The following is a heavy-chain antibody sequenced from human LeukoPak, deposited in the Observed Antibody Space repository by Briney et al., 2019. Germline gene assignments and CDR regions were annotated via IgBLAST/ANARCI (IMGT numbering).Heavy chain of an antibody. CDR2: ISSSSSYI. J-gene: IGHJ4*02. CDR1: GFTFSTHS. V-gene: IGHV3-21*01. Sequence: GGSLRLSCAASGFTFSTHSMNWVRQAPGKGLEWVSSISSSSSYIYYADSVKGRFTISRDNAKNSLYLQMNSLRAEDTAVYYCATMTTVTTVDYWGQGTLVTVSS. D-gene: IGHD4-17*01. CDR3: ATMTTVTTVDY.